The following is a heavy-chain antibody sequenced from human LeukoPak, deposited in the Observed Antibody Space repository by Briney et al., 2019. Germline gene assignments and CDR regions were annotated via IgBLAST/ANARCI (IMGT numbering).Heavy chain of an antibody. CDR1: GGSISSYY. J-gene: IGHJ5*02. V-gene: IGHV4-59*01. D-gene: IGHD6-25*01. CDR2: IYYSGST. Sequence: SETLSLTCTVSGGSISSYYWSWIRQPPGKGLEWIGYIYYSGSTNYNPSLKSRVTISVDTSKNQFSLQLSSVTAADTAVYYCARSNGKTIAAVSSGFDPWGQGTLVTVSS. CDR3: ARSNGKTIAAVSSGFDP.